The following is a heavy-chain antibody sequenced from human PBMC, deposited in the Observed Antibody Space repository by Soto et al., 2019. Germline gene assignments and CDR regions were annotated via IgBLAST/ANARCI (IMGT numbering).Heavy chain of an antibody. V-gene: IGHV3-9*01. CDR2: ISWNSGSI. CDR3: AKDGGRARASFYYYYMDV. J-gene: IGHJ6*03. Sequence: GGSLRLSCAASGFTFDDYAIHWVRQAPGKGLEWVSGISWNSGSIGYADSVKGRFTISRDNAKNSLYLQMNSLRAEDTALYYCAKDGGRARASFYYYYMDVWGKGTTVTVSS. CDR1: GFTFDDYA.